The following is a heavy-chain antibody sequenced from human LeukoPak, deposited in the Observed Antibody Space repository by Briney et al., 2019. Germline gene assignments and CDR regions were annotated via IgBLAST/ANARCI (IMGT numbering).Heavy chain of an antibody. V-gene: IGHV3-74*01. CDR2: ISTDGSST. D-gene: IGHD4/OR15-4a*01. Sequence: PGGSLRLSCAVSGFTFSSYWIHWVRQAPGKGLVWVSRISTDGSSTTYADSVKGRFTISRDNAKNTVYLQMNSLRAEDTAVYYCARGSNYAFDYWGQGTLVTVSS. CDR3: ARGSNYAFDY. CDR1: GFTFSSYW. J-gene: IGHJ4*02.